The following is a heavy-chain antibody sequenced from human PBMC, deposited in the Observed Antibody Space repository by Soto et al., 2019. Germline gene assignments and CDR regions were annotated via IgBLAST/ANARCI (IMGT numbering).Heavy chain of an antibody. CDR3: AKDRLSGSYHRYFDS. D-gene: IGHD1-26*01. J-gene: IGHJ4*02. Sequence: EVQLLESGGGLVQPGGSLRLSCAASGFTFSTYAMSWVRQAPGKGLEWVTAISGRDESTYYADSVKGRCTVSRDNSKNTLYLQMSSLRAEDTAVYYCAKDRLSGSYHRYFDSWGQGTLVTVSS. CDR2: ISGRDEST. CDR1: GFTFSTYA. V-gene: IGHV3-23*01.